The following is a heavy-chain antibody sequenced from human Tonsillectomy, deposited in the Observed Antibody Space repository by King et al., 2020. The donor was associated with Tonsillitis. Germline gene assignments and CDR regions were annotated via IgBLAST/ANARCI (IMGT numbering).Heavy chain of an antibody. Sequence: VQLVESGGDLVQPGGSLRLSCTTSGFAFSSYNMHWVRQAPGKGLEWVATIKPDGNEKNYVGSVRDRLTISRDNAKNSVYLQMNSLRDEDTAVYYCVGNWNWGQGTLVTVSS. V-gene: IGHV3-7*01. D-gene: IGHD1-1*01. CDR3: VGNWN. CDR2: IKPDGNEK. CDR1: GFAFSSYN. J-gene: IGHJ4*02.